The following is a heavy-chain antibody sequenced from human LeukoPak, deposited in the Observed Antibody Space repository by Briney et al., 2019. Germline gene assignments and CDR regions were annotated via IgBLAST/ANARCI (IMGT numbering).Heavy chain of an antibody. Sequence: GESLKISCKGSGYTFTSYWIGWVRQMPGKGLEWMGIIYPGDSDTRYSPSFQGQVTISADKSISTGYLQWSSLKASDIAMYYCARVRPYYYDSSGYASFDYWGQGTLVTVSS. CDR2: IYPGDSDT. CDR3: ARVRPYYYDSSGYASFDY. V-gene: IGHV5-51*01. CDR1: GYTFTSYW. J-gene: IGHJ4*02. D-gene: IGHD3-22*01.